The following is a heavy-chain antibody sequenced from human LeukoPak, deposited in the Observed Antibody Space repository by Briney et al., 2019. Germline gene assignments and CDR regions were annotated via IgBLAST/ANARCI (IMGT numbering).Heavy chain of an antibody. CDR3: ARHEHLHYYGLWFDL. J-gene: IGHJ5*02. CDR1: GGSISSYY. D-gene: IGHD3-10*01. Sequence: PSETLSLTCTVSGGSISSYYWSWIRQPAGKGLEWIGRIYTSGTTHYNPSLKSRVTMSVDTSKNQFSLKLSSVTAADTAVYYCARHEHLHYYGLWFDLWGQGTLVTVSS. CDR2: IYTSGTT. V-gene: IGHV4-4*07.